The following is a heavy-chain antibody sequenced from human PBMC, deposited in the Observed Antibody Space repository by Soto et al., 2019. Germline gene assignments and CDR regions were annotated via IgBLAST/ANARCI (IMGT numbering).Heavy chain of an antibody. Sequence: QVQLQVSGPGLVKPSETLSLTCTVSGDSISDYSWSWVRQPPGKGLEWIGNIHYNGNTKYNPSLKSRVTMSLDTSNNPFSLRLISVTAADTAKYFCAREGNLGRWLQPLDFWGQGTLVTVSS. J-gene: IGHJ4*02. CDR2: IHYNGNT. CDR1: GDSISDYS. CDR3: AREGNLGRWLQPLDF. D-gene: IGHD5-12*01. V-gene: IGHV4-59*01.